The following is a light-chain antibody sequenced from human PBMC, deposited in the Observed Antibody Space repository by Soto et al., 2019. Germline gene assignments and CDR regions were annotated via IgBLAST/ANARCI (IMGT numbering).Light chain of an antibody. CDR1: SSDVGVYNY. CDR2: VVT. Sequence: QSALTQPASVSWSPGQSITISCTGTSSDVGVYNYVSWYQQHPGIAPKLLIYVVTNRPSGVSTRFSGSKSVNTASLTISGRQAEDEADYHCRSDTSASTLLYLFGTGTKLTVL. V-gene: IGLV2-14*01. CDR3: RSDTSASTLLYL. J-gene: IGLJ1*01.